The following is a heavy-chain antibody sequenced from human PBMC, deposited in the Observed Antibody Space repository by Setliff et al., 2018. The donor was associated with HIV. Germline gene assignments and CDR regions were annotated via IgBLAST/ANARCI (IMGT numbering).Heavy chain of an antibody. Sequence: ETLSLPCAVSGYSISSGHYWVWIRQPPGKGLEWIGSIYHSGTTYDNPSLKSRVTISVDTSKNQFSLTLSSVTAADTAVYYCARHGAYEAYYDYMDVWGKGTTVTVSS. CDR1: GYSISSGHY. V-gene: IGHV4-38-2*01. CDR2: IYHSGTT. J-gene: IGHJ6*03. CDR3: ARHGAYEAYYDYMDV. D-gene: IGHD5-12*01.